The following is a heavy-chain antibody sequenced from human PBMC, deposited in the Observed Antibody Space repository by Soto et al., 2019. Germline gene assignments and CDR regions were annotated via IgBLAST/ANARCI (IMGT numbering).Heavy chain of an antibody. CDR2: IYYSGST. D-gene: IGHD3-10*01. V-gene: IGHV4-31*03. CDR3: ARGSITIVRGVIRSFDY. J-gene: IGHJ4*02. CDR1: GGSISSGGYY. Sequence: PSETLSLTCTVSGGSISSGGYYWIWIRQLPGKGLEWIGYIYYSGSTYYNPSLKSRVTISVDTSKNQFSLKLSSVTAADTAVYYCARGSITIVRGVIRSFDYWRQGTMVP.